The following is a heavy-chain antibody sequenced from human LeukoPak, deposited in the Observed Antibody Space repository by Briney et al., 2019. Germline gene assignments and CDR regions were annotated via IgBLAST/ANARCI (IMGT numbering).Heavy chain of an antibody. D-gene: IGHD1-26*01. CDR3: ARGGSGSYD. CDR2: IYYSGST. J-gene: IGHJ4*02. Sequence: SETLSLTCAVSGGSFSGYYWSWIRQPPGQGLEWIGYIYYSGSTNYNPSLKSRVTISVDTSKNQFSLKLSSVTAADTAVYYCARGGSGSYDWGQGTLVTVSS. CDR1: GGSFSGYY. V-gene: IGHV4-59*08.